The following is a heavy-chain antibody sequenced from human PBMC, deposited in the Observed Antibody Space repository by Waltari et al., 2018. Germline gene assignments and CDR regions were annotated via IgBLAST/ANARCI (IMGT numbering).Heavy chain of an antibody. CDR2: INAGIWST. CDR1: GXTLINXA. D-gene: IGHD2-2*01. V-gene: IGHV1-3*01. J-gene: IGHJ4*02. Sequence: QIQLVQSGAEVKRPGAXVKLSCKASGXTLINXAMHWXRQAPXQGLEWMGWINAGIWSTNYSHQFQDRXILSRDISGSIVXMEXTSLXXEXTAVYFCAXXMKFXARDSTTWFPXWGYFDYXGQGSLVTVXS. CDR3: AXXMKFXARDSTTWFPXWGYFDY.